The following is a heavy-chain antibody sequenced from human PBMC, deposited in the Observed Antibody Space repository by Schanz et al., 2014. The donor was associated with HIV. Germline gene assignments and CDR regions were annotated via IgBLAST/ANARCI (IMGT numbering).Heavy chain of an antibody. V-gene: IGHV1-8*01. CDR2: IKPNSGGT. J-gene: IGHJ5*02. CDR1: GYTFTSYD. Sequence: QVQLVQSGAEVKKPGASVKVSCKASGYTFTSYDINWVRQASGHGPEWMGWIKPNSGGTRYAQKFQGRLTMTRDTSTSTAYMELSSLRSEDTAMYYCAANNYYGSGSHSAWGQGTLVTVST. D-gene: IGHD3-10*01. CDR3: AANNYYGSGSHSA.